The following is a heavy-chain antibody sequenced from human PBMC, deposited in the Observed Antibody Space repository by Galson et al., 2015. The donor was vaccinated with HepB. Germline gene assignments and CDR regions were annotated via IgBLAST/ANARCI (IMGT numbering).Heavy chain of an antibody. D-gene: IGHD4-23*01. Sequence: SVKVSCKASGYTFTSYYMHWVRQAPGQGLEWMGIINPSGGSTSYAQKFQGRVTMTRDTSTSTVYMELSSLRSEDTAVYYCARNTVVTLGRYYYYYYMDVWGKGTTVTVSS. CDR2: INPSGGST. CDR3: ARNTVVTLGRYYYYYYMDV. V-gene: IGHV1-46*01. CDR1: GYTFTSYY. J-gene: IGHJ6*03.